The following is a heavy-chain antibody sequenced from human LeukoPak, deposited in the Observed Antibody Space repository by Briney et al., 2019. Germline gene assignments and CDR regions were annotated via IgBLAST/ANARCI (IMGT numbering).Heavy chain of an antibody. V-gene: IGHV4-4*07. CDR2: IYTSEST. D-gene: IGHD3-22*01. CDR3: AREYYYDSSGWSYYFDY. Sequence: SETLSLTCTVSGGSISSYYWSWIRQPAGKGLEWIGRIYTSESTNYNPSLKSRVTMSVDTSKNQFSLKLSSVTAADTAVYYCAREYYYDSSGWSYYFDYWGQGTLVTVSS. J-gene: IGHJ4*02. CDR1: GGSISSYY.